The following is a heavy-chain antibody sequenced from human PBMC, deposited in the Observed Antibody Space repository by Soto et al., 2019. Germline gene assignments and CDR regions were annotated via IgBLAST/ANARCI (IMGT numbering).Heavy chain of an antibody. CDR3: ARDLRTTVNTPDAFDI. Sequence: GGALRLSCSASGFTLISYWMSWVRQAPGSGLDGVANIKQDGSEKYYVDSVKGRFTISRDNAKNSLYLQMNSLRAEDTAVYYCARDLRTTVNTPDAFDIWGQGTMVTVSS. V-gene: IGHV3-7*01. J-gene: IGHJ3*02. D-gene: IGHD4-17*01. CDR1: GFTLISYW. CDR2: IKQDGSEK.